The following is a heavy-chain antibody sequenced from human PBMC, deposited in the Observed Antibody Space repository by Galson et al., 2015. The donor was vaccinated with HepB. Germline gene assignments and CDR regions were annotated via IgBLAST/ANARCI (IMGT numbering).Heavy chain of an antibody. V-gene: IGHV3-21*01. Sequence: SLRLSCAASGVSFSTYSMTLVRPAPGKGLEWVSSISSSSSYIYYADSVKGRFTISRDNAKNSLYLQMNSLRAEDTAVYYCARDREVRGVINYFYGMDVWGQGTTVTVS. J-gene: IGHJ6*02. CDR1: GVSFSTYS. CDR2: ISSSSSYI. D-gene: IGHD3-10*01. CDR3: ARDREVRGVINYFYGMDV.